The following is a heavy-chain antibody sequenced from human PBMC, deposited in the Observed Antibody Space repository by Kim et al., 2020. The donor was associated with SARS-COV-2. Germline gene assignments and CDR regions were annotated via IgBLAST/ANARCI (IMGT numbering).Heavy chain of an antibody. V-gene: IGHV3-23*03. CDR3: APGNTYYEY. J-gene: IGHJ4*02. Sequence: YVDSVNGRFNISRKNSKNKLYLQMNSLRAEDAAVYYCAPGNTYYEYWGQGALVTVSS. D-gene: IGHD3-22*01.